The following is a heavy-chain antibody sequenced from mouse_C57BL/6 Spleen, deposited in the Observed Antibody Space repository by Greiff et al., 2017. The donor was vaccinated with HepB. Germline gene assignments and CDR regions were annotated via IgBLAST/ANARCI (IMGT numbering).Heavy chain of an antibody. CDR1: GYAFSSSW. CDR3: ARGEYSGFAY. J-gene: IGHJ3*01. D-gene: IGHD5-1*01. CDR2: IYPGDGDT. Sequence: QVQLKQSGPELVKPGASVKISCKASGYAFSSSWMNWVKQRPGKGLEWIGRIYPGDGDTNYNGKFKGKATLTADKSSSTAYMQLSSLTSEDSAVYFCARGEYSGFAYWGQGTLVTVSA. V-gene: IGHV1-82*01.